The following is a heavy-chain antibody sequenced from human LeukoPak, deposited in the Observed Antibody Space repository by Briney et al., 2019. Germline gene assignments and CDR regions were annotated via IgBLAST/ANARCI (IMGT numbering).Heavy chain of an antibody. J-gene: IGHJ3*02. D-gene: IGHD3-22*01. CDR2: ISGDGGST. V-gene: IGHV3-43*02. Sequence: GGSLRLSCAASGFTFDDYAMHWVRQAPGKGLEWVSLISGDGGSTYYADSVKGRFTISRDNSKNPLYLQMNSLRTEDTALYYCAKDMESEYYDSSGHWAFDIWGQGTMVTVSS. CDR3: AKDMESEYYDSSGHWAFDI. CDR1: GFTFDDYA.